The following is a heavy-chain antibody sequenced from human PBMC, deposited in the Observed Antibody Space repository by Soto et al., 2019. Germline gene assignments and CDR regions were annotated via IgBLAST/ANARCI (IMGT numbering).Heavy chain of an antibody. V-gene: IGHV4-30-2*01. J-gene: IGHJ6*02. CDR2: MYHTGST. CDR1: GGSINGGSYS. CDR3: ARVTPATPYYAMDV. D-gene: IGHD2-2*02. Sequence: QLQLQESGPGLVKPSQTLSLTCVVSGGSINGGSYSWSWIRQPPGKGPGWIGYMYHTGSTYYNPSLSGRATMSVDMSKNQFFLNFTSVTAADTAVYYCARVTPATPYYAMDVWGQGTTVTVSS.